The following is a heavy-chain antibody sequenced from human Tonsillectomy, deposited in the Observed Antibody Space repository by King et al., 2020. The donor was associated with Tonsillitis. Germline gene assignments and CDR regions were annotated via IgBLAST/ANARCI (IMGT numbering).Heavy chain of an antibody. CDR1: GFSLSTDEMR. V-gene: IGHV2-70*04. CDR3: TRSQAGSNWFDP. Sequence: TLKESGPALVKPTQTLTLTCTFSGFSLSTDEMRVSWVRQPPGKALEGLARIVWDDEKFYSTSLKTRLTISRDTSKNQLVLRMTNMDPGDTATYYCTRSQAGSNWFDPWGRGTLVTVSS. CDR2: IVWDDEK. J-gene: IGHJ5*02.